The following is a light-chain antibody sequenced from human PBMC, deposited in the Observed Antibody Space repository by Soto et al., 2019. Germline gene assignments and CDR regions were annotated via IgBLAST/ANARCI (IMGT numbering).Light chain of an antibody. CDR3: QQYDSSPPVYT. V-gene: IGKV3-20*01. CDR2: GAS. Sequence: EIVLTQSPGTLSLSPGERATLSCRASQSVSSSYLVWHQQKPGQAPRLLIYGASNRATGIPDRFSGSGSGTDFTLTISRLEPEDFAVYYCQQYDSSPPVYTFGQGTKLEIK. J-gene: IGKJ2*01. CDR1: QSVSSSY.